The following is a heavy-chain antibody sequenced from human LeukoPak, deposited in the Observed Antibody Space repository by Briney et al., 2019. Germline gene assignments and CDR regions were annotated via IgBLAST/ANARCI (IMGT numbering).Heavy chain of an antibody. D-gene: IGHD4-17*01. Sequence: SETLSLTCTVSGGSISSGHYYWSWIRQPAGKGLEWIGRVYNIGSTNYNPSLKSRVTISIDTSKSQFYLNLSSVTAADTAVYYCARAHTTTTLDSWGQGTLVTVSS. J-gene: IGHJ4*02. V-gene: IGHV4-61*02. CDR1: GGSISSGHYY. CDR2: VYNIGST. CDR3: ARAHTTTTLDS.